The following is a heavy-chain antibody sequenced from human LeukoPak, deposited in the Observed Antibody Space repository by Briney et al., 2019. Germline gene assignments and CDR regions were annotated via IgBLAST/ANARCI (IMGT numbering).Heavy chain of an antibody. CDR2: ISAYNGNT. Sequence: ASVKVSCKASGYTFTSYGISWVRQAPGQRLEWMGWISAYNGNTNYAQKLQGRVTMTTDTSTSTAYMELRSLRSDDTAVYYCARERVYYDFWSGSQNWFDPWGQGTLVTVSS. J-gene: IGHJ5*02. V-gene: IGHV1-18*01. CDR3: ARERVYYDFWSGSQNWFDP. D-gene: IGHD3-3*01. CDR1: GYTFTSYG.